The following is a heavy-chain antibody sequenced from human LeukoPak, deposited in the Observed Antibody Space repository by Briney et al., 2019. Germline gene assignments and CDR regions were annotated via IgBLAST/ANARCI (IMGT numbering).Heavy chain of an antibody. CDR1: GYSFTSYW. Sequence: GESLKISCKGSGYSFTSYWIGWVRQMPGKGLEWMGIIYPGDSDTRYSPSFQGQVSISADNSISTAYLQWSSLQASDTPLYYCARSWGGNFDYWGQGTLVTVSS. D-gene: IGHD3-16*01. CDR3: ARSWGGNFDY. V-gene: IGHV5-51*01. J-gene: IGHJ4*02. CDR2: IYPGDSDT.